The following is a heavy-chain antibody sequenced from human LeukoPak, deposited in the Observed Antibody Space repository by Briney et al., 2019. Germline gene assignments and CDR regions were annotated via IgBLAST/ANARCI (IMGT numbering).Heavy chain of an antibody. V-gene: IGHV1-2*02. D-gene: IGHD1-26*01. Sequence: ASVKVSCKASGYTFTGYYMHWVRQAPGQGLEWMGWINPNSGGTNCAQKFQGRVTMTRDTSISTAYMELSRLRSDDTAVYYCARAARRELLNAFDIWGQGTMVTVSS. J-gene: IGHJ3*02. CDR1: GYTFTGYY. CDR2: INPNSGGT. CDR3: ARAARRELLNAFDI.